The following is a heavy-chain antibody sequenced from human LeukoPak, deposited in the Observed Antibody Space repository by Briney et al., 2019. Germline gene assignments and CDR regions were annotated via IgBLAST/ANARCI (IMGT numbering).Heavy chain of an antibody. CDR3: ARLYSGYHYEHFDY. D-gene: IGHD5-12*01. Sequence: SDTLSLTCTLSAASISSYYSSCIRQPPGEGMEWVWYIYYSASTNYNTSLNTRVIISVDTSKNQYSLKLSSVTAPGTAVYYCARLYSGYHYEHFDYGGQGPVVTVSS. V-gene: IGHV4-59*07. CDR1: AASISSYY. CDR2: IYYSAST. J-gene: IGHJ4*02.